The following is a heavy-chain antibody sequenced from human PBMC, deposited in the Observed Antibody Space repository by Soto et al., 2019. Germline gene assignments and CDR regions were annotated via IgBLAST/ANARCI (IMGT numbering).Heavy chain of an antibody. J-gene: IGHJ4*02. CDR1: GFTFSSYG. CDR3: AKGAVAGTFSY. V-gene: IGHV3-30*18. CDR2: ISYDGSNK. D-gene: IGHD6-19*01. Sequence: QVQLVESGGGVVQPGRSLRLSCAASGFTFSSYGMYWVRQAPGKGLEWVAVISYDGSNKYYADSVKGRFTISRDNSKNTLYLQMNSLRAEDTAVYYCAKGAVAGTFSYWGQGTLVTVSS.